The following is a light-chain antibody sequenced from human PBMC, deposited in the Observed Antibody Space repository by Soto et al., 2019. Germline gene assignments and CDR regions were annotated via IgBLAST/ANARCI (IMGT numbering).Light chain of an antibody. J-gene: IGLJ1*01. CDR2: DVG. Sequence: QSTLTQPRSVSGSPGQSVTIPCTATSSDVGGYNYVSWYQQHPGKAPSLMIYDVGKRPSGVPDRFSGSKSDNTASLTISVLQAEDEADYYCCSNAGSYTRVFGTGPKVTVL. V-gene: IGLV2-11*01. CDR3: CSNAGSYTRV. CDR1: SSDVGGYNY.